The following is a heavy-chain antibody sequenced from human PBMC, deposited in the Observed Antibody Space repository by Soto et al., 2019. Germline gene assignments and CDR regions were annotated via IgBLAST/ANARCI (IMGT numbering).Heavy chain of an antibody. CDR3: ARNVLLWFGELGYYYYGMDV. CDR2: INHSGST. V-gene: IGHV4-34*01. Sequence: SETLSLTCAVYGGSFSGYYWSWIRQPPGKGLEWIGEINHSGSTNYNPSLKSRVTMSVDTSKNQFSLKLSSVTAADTAVYYCARNVLLWFGELGYYYYGMDVWGQGTTVTVSS. J-gene: IGHJ6*02. CDR1: GGSFSGYY. D-gene: IGHD3-10*01.